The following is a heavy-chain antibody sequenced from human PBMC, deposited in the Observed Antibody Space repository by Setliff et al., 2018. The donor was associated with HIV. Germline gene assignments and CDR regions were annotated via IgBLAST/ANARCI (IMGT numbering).Heavy chain of an antibody. V-gene: IGHV4-34*01. D-gene: IGHD4-17*01. Sequence: LSLTCAVYGGSLSGYYWSWIRQPPGKGLEWVGSIYHSGTTYYNPSLKSRVTISVDTSKNQFSLKLSSVTASDTAVYYCARAAAGNTGPFDLWGQGSPVTVSS. CDR1: GGSLSGYY. CDR3: ARAAAGNTGPFDL. J-gene: IGHJ4*02. CDR2: IYHSGTT.